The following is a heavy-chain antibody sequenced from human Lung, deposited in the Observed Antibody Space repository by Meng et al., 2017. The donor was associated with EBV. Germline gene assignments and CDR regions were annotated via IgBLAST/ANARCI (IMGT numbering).Heavy chain of an antibody. CDR3: ARGQRSYSGSYPEWFDP. V-gene: IGHV4-30-4*01. CDR1: GGSISSGDYY. CDR2: IYYSGST. Sequence: QVQLQESGQGLVKPPHTLSLTCTGSGGSISSGDYYWSWIRQPPGKGLEWVGCIYYSGSTYYNPSLKGRVTISVDTSKNQFSLNLSSVTAADTAVYYCARGQRSYSGSYPEWFDPWGQGTLVTVSS. D-gene: IGHD1-26*01. J-gene: IGHJ5*02.